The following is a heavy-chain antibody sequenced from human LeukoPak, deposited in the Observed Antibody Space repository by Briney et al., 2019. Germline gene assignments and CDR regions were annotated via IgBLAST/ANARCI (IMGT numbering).Heavy chain of an antibody. Sequence: LAGGSLRLSCAASGFTFSSYEMNWVRQAPGKGLEWVSYISSSGSTIYYADSVKGRFTISRDNAKNSLYLQMNSLRAEDTALYYCAKEPHPGSGNVYWGQGTLVTVSS. D-gene: IGHD3-10*01. CDR3: AKEPHPGSGNVY. CDR1: GFTFSSYE. J-gene: IGHJ4*02. CDR2: ISSSGSTI. V-gene: IGHV3-48*03.